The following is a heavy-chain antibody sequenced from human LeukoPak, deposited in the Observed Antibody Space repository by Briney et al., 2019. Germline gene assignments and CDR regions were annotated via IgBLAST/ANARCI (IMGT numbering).Heavy chain of an antibody. CDR2: IWYDGSNK. CDR1: GFTFSSYG. CDR3: AKDGVRSGYHEGPDY. Sequence: GGSLRLSCAASGFTFSSYGMHWVRQAPGKGLEWVAVIWYDGSNKYLADSVKGRFTISRDNSKNTLYLQMNSLRAEDTAVYYCAKDGVRSGYHEGPDYWGQGTLATVSS. J-gene: IGHJ4*02. V-gene: IGHV3-33*06. D-gene: IGHD3-22*01.